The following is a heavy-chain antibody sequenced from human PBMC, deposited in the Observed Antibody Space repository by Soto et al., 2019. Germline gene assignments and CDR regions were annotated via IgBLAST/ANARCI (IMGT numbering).Heavy chain of an antibody. Sequence: GGSLGLSCAASGFTFSSYGMHWVRQAPGKGLEWVAVISYDGSNKYYADSVKGRFTISRDNSKNTLYLQMNSLRAEDTAVYYCAKGAPGSSWYDWFDPWGQGTLVTVSS. D-gene: IGHD6-13*01. J-gene: IGHJ5*02. CDR1: GFTFSSYG. CDR3: AKGAPGSSWYDWFDP. V-gene: IGHV3-30*18. CDR2: ISYDGSNK.